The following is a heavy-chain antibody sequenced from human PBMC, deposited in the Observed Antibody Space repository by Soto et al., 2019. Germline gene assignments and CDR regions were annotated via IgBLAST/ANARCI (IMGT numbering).Heavy chain of an antibody. CDR2: INPNSGGT. V-gene: IGHV1-2*02. J-gene: IGHJ6*02. D-gene: IGHD1-20*01. CDR1: GYTFTGYY. CDR3: ARFYNWTPTLYYYYAMDV. Sequence: ASVKVSCKASGYTFTGYYMHWVRQAPGQGLEWMGWINPNSGGTNYAQKFQGRVTMTRDTSISTPYMELSRLRSDDTAVYYCARFYNWTPTLYYYYAMDVWGQGTTVSVSS.